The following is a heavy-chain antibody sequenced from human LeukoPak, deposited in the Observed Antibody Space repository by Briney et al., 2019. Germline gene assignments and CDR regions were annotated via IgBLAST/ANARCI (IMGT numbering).Heavy chain of an antibody. CDR3: ARDSGDGVMANWYFDL. D-gene: IGHD4-17*01. J-gene: IGHJ2*01. V-gene: IGHV3-48*03. CDR2: ISSSGSTI. CDR1: GFTFSSYE. Sequence: GGSLRLSCAASGFTFSSYEMNWVRQAPGKGLEWVSYISSSGSTIYYADSVKGRFTISRDNAKNSLYLRMNSLRAEDTAVYYCARDSGDGVMANWYFDLWGRGTLVTVSS.